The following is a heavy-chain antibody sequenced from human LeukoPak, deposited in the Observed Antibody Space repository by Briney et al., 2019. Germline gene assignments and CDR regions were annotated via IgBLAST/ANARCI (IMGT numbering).Heavy chain of an antibody. CDR3: ARETRGSYSGRFDY. CDR2: INPNSGGT. J-gene: IGHJ4*02. Sequence: ASVTVSCKASGYTFTGYYMHWVRQAPGQGLEWMGWINPNSGGTNYAQKFQGRVTMTRDTSISTACMELSRLRSDDTAVYYCARETRGSYSGRFDYWGQGTLVTVSS. CDR1: GYTFTGYY. D-gene: IGHD1-26*01. V-gene: IGHV1-2*02.